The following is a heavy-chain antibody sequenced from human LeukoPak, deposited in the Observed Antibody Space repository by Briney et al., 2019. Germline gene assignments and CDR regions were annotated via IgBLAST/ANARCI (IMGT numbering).Heavy chain of an antibody. D-gene: IGHD3-3*01. CDR3: ARDRPFWN. CDR2: IKLDENTA. Sequence: PGGSLRLSCAASGLSSTIYWMHWVRQVPGKELVWVSRIKLDENTAYYADFVKGRFTISRDDAKTTVYLQMNSLRAEDSAVYYCARDRPFWNWGLGTLVTVSS. V-gene: IGHV3-74*01. J-gene: IGHJ1*01. CDR1: GLSSTIYW.